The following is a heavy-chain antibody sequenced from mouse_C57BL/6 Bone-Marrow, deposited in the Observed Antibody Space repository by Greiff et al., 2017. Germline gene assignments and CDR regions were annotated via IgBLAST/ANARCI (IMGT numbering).Heavy chain of an antibody. CDR3: ARNGGYYVPFAY. J-gene: IGHJ3*01. V-gene: IGHV2-2*01. D-gene: IGHD2-3*01. CDR2: IWSGGST. CDR1: GFSLTSYG. Sequence: QVQLQQSGPGLVQPSQSLSITCTVSGFSLTSYGVHWVRQSPGKGLEWLGVIWSGGSTYYNAAFISRLSISKDNSKSQVFFKMNSLQADDTAIYYCARNGGYYVPFAYWGQGTLVTVSA.